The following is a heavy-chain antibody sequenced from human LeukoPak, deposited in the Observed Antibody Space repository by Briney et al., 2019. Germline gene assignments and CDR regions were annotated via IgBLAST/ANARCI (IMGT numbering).Heavy chain of an antibody. CDR1: GGTFSSYA. CDR3: ARAGVGGYYDSSGYGEMVYYYYYYMDV. Sequence: ASVKVSCKASGGTFSSYAISWVRQAPGQGLEWMGIINPSGGSTSYAQKFQGRVTMTRDTSTSTVYMELSSLRSEDTAVYYCARAGVGGYYDSSGYGEMVYYYYYYMDVWGKGTTVTVSS. J-gene: IGHJ6*03. D-gene: IGHD3-22*01. V-gene: IGHV1-46*01. CDR2: INPSGGST.